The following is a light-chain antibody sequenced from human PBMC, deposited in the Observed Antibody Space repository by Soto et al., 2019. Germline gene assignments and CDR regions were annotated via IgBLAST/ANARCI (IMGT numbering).Light chain of an antibody. Sequence: QSALTQPASVSGSPGQTITISCTGTSSDVGSYNLVSWYQQHPGKAPKLMIYEDSKRPSGVSNRFSGSKSGNTASLTIPGLQAEDEADYYCCSYAGSSTDVVFGGGTQLTVL. V-gene: IGLV2-23*01. J-gene: IGLJ2*01. CDR2: EDS. CDR3: CSYAGSSTDVV. CDR1: SSDVGSYNL.